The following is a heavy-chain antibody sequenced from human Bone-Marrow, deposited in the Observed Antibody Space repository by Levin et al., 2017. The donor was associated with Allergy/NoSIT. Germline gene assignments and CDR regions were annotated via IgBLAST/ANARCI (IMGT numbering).Heavy chain of an antibody. Sequence: PSETLSLTCVVSGGSLRSSSWWAWVRQSPGKGLEWIGDIFHSGNTNYNPSLKSRVTISVDKSKNQFSLKLTSVTAADTAVYYCARGEEYASAWFGVFWGPGTLATVSS. CDR2: IFHSGNT. V-gene: IGHV4-4*02. CDR1: GGSLRSSSW. J-gene: IGHJ4*02. CDR3: ARGEEYASAWFGVF. D-gene: IGHD3-10*01.